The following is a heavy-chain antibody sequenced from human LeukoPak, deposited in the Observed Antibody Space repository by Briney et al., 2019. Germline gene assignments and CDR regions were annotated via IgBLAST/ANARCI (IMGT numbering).Heavy chain of an antibody. Sequence: GGSLRLSCAASGFTFSSYGMHWVRQAPGKGLERVAVISYDGSNKYYADSVKGRFTISRDNSKNTLYLQMNTLRAEDTAVYYCAKDEDYGGNSGIDYWGQGTLVTVSS. CDR3: AKDEDYGGNSGIDY. D-gene: IGHD4-23*01. V-gene: IGHV3-30*18. J-gene: IGHJ4*02. CDR1: GFTFSSYG. CDR2: ISYDGSNK.